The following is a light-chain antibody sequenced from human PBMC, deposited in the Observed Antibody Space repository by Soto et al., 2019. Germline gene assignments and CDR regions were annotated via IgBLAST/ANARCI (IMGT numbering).Light chain of an antibody. CDR2: GNI. Sequence: QAVVTQPPSVSGAPGQRVTISCTGRSSNIGAGYDVHWYQQLPGTAPKLLIYGNINRPSRVPDRFSGSKSGTSASLAITGLQAEDEADYYCQSYDSSLSGSVFGGGTKVTVL. V-gene: IGLV1-40*01. J-gene: IGLJ3*02. CDR3: QSYDSSLSGSV. CDR1: SSNIGAGYD.